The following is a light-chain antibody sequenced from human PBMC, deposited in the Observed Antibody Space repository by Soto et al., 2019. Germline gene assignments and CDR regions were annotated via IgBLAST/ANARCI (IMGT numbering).Light chain of an antibody. J-gene: IGLJ3*02. CDR1: ILAKEY. Sequence: SYELTQPSSVSVSPGQTARITCSGDILAKEYARWFQQKPGQAPVLLIFKDRERPSGIPERFSGSTSGTTITLTISGAQVEDEADYYCYSGSDNKRLFGGRTKLTVL. V-gene: IGLV3-27*01. CDR2: KDR. CDR3: YSGSDNKRL.